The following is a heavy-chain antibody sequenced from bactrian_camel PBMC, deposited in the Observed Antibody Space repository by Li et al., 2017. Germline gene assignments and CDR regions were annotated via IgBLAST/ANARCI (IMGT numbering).Heavy chain of an antibody. CDR2: LYTHGEST. J-gene: IGHJ6*01. CDR3: AADHARDYWYGGRFCPTETADFAY. CDR1: GDASRTYC. D-gene: IGHD6*01. V-gene: IGHV3S40*01. Sequence: VQLVESGGGSVQSGGSLRLSCDSSGDASRTYCMGWLRQAPGKEREGVAALYTHGESTYYADSVKGRFTISQDRAKSTVYLQMNGLKPEDTAMYYCAADHARDYWYGGRFCPTETADFAYWGQGTQVTVS.